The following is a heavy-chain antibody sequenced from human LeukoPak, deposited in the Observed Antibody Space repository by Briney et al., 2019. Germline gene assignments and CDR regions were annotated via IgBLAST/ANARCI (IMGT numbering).Heavy chain of an antibody. J-gene: IGHJ6*03. V-gene: IGHV4-59*01. CDR2: IYYSGST. Sequence: SETLSLTCTVSGGSISSYYWSWIRQPPGKGLEWIGYIYYSGSTNYNPSLKSRVTISVDTSKNQFSLKLSSVTAAATAGYYCARGRISARLYYYYYYMDVWGKGTTVTVSS. CDR1: GGSISSYY. D-gene: IGHD6-6*01. CDR3: ARGRISARLYYYYYYMDV.